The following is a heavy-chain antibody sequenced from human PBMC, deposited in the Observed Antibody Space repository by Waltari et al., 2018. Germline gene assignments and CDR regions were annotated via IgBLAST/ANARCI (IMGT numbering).Heavy chain of an antibody. Sequence: QVQLVQSGAEVKKPEASVKVSCKASGYTFTSYGISWVRQAPGQGLEWRGWISAYNGNTNYAQKLQGRVTMTTDTPTSTVYMELRSLRSDDTAVYYCARHGDIVVVPAAIVQPYYYYYMDVWGKGTTVTVSS. CDR2: ISAYNGNT. J-gene: IGHJ6*03. CDR1: GYTFTSYG. D-gene: IGHD2-2*02. V-gene: IGHV1-18*01. CDR3: ARHGDIVVVPAAIVQPYYYYYMDV.